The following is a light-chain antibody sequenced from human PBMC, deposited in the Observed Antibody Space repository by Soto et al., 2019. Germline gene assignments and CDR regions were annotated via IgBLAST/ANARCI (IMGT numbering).Light chain of an antibody. CDR2: EVS. CDR1: SNDVGGYNY. J-gene: IGLJ2*01. CDR3: SSYTISSTVV. V-gene: IGLV2-14*01. Sequence: QSALTQPASVSGSPGQSITISCTGTSNDVGGYNYVSWYQQHPGKAPKLMISEVSNRPSGVSNRFSGSKSGNTASLTISGLQAEDEAEYYCSSYTISSTVVFGGGTKLTVL.